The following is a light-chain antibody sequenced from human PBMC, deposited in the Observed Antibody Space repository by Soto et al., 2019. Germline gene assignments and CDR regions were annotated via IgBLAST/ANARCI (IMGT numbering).Light chain of an antibody. J-gene: IGKJ5*01. Sequence: DIQMTQSPSSLSVSVGDRVTITCQASQDISHYLNWYQQKPGKAPKLLIYDASNLETGVPSRFGGSGSGSDFTFTIFGLQPEDGATYYCQQYDNLITFGQGTRLEIK. CDR2: DAS. V-gene: IGKV1-33*01. CDR3: QQYDNLIT. CDR1: QDISHY.